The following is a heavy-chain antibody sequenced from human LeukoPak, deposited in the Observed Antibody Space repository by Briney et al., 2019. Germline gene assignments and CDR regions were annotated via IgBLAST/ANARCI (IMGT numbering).Heavy chain of an antibody. D-gene: IGHD3-22*01. CDR1: GGTFSSYA. J-gene: IGHJ5*02. CDR2: IIPIFGIA. V-gene: IGHV1-69*04. CDR3: ARGSYYYDSSGPEAP. Sequence: SVKVSSKASGGTFSSYAISWVRQAPGQGLEWLGRIIPIFGIANYAQKFQGRVTITADKSTSTAYMELSSLRSEDTAVYYCARGSYYYDSSGPEAPWGQGTLVTVSS.